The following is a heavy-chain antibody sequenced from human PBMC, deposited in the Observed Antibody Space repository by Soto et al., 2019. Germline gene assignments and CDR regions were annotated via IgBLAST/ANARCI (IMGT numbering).Heavy chain of an antibody. CDR2: IKSKTDGGTT. D-gene: IGHD2-2*01. V-gene: IGHV3-15*07. J-gene: IGHJ6*02. CDR1: GFTFSNAW. Sequence: GGSLRLSCAASGFTFSNAWMNWVRQAPGKGLEWVGRIKSKTDGGTTDYAAPVKGRFTISRDDSKNTLYLQMNSLKTEDTAVYYCTAARGDIVVVPALYYYYYGMDVWGQGTTVTVSS. CDR3: TAARGDIVVVPALYYYYYGMDV.